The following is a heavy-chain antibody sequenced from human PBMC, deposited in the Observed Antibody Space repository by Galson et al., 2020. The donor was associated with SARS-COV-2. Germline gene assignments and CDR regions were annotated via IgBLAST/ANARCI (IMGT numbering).Heavy chain of an antibody. CDR2: IYYTAST. J-gene: IGHJ4*02. CDR3: AREGSKIAVAGTSFDY. CDR1: GGSISSSSNY. Sequence: SETLSLTCTVSGGSISSSSNYWGWIRQPPGKGLEWIGSIYYTASTYYNPSLKSRVTISVDTSKKQFSLRLRSVTAADTSVYYCAREGSKIAVAGTSFDYWGQGTLVTVSS. D-gene: IGHD6-19*01. V-gene: IGHV4-39*02.